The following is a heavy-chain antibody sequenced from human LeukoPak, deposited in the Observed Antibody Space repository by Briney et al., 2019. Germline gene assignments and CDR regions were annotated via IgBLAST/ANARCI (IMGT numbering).Heavy chain of an antibody. CDR3: ARVPYYDFWSGPFDY. J-gene: IGHJ4*02. CDR1: SYSISSGYY. Sequence: SETLSLTCTVSSYSISSGYYWGWIRQPPGKGLEWIGSIYHSGSTYYNPSLKSRVTISVDTSKNQFSLKLSSVTAADTAVYYCARVPYYDFWSGPFDYWGQGTLVTVSS. V-gene: IGHV4-38-2*02. CDR2: IYHSGST. D-gene: IGHD3-3*01.